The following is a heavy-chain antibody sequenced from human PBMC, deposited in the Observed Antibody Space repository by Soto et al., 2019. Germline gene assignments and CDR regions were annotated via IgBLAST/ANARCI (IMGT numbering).Heavy chain of an antibody. CDR3: ARGRKVVATPARDDWFDP. CDR1: GYSFIDYY. D-gene: IGHD2-21*02. CDR2: INPKDGAT. V-gene: IGHV1-2*04. Sequence: QVQLVQSGAEVRRPGASVRVSCKASGYSFIDYYINWVRQVPGQGLEWMGWINPKDGATKSAQKFQDWVTMTSDTSHTTAYLDLRSDDTAVYYCARGRKVVATPARDDWFDPWGQGTLVTVSS. J-gene: IGHJ5*02.